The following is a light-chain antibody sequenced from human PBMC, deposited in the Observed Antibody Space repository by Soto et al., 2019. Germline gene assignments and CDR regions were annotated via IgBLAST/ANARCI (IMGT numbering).Light chain of an antibody. Sequence: EIVLTQSPATLSLSPGEIAALSCIASQSVSSYLAWYQQKPGQAPRLLIYDASNRATGIPARFSGSGSGTDFTLTISSLEPEDFAVYYCQQRSNWPPWTFGQGTKVDTK. CDR3: QQRSNWPPWT. CDR1: QSVSSY. J-gene: IGKJ1*01. V-gene: IGKV3-11*01. CDR2: DAS.